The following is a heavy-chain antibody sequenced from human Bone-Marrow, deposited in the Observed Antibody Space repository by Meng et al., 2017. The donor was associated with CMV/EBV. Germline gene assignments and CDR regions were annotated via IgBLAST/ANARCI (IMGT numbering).Heavy chain of an antibody. D-gene: IGHD1-26*01. CDR1: GFTFTSSA. V-gene: IGHV1-58*01. J-gene: IGHJ4*02. Sequence: SVKVSCKASGFTFTSSAVQWVRQARGQRLEWIGWIVVGSGNTNYAQKFQERVTITRDMSTSTAYMELSSLRSEDTDVYYCAAEMYSGSYYFDYWGQGTLVTVSS. CDR2: IVVGSGNT. CDR3: AAEMYSGSYYFDY.